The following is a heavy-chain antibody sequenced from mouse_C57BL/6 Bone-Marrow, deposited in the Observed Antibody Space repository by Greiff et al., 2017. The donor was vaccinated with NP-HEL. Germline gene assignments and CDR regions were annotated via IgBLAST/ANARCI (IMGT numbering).Heavy chain of an antibody. J-gene: IGHJ2*01. Sequence: QVHVKQSGAELARPGASVKLSCKASGYTFTSYGISWVKQRTGQGLEWIGEIYPRSGNTYYNEKFKGKATLTADKSSSTAYMELRSLTSEDSAVYFCASTTVVAPSFDYWGQGTTLTVSS. CDR2: IYPRSGNT. D-gene: IGHD1-1*01. CDR3: ASTTVVAPSFDY. V-gene: IGHV1-81*01. CDR1: GYTFTSYG.